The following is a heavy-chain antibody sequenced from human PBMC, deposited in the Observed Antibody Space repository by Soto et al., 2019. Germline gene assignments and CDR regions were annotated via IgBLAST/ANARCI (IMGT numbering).Heavy chain of an antibody. J-gene: IGHJ6*02. D-gene: IGHD5-12*01. Sequence: GGSLRLSCAASGFTFSSYDMHWVRQATGKGLEWVSAIGTAGDTYYPGSVKGRFTISRENAKNSLYLQMNSLRAGGTAVYYCARAGYSGYDLLGKYGMDVWGQGTTVTVSS. CDR1: GFTFSSYD. CDR3: ARAGYSGYDLLGKYGMDV. CDR2: IGTAGDT. V-gene: IGHV3-13*01.